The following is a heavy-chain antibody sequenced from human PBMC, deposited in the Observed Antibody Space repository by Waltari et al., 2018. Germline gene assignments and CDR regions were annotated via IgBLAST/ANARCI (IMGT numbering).Heavy chain of an antibody. CDR2: SIPIFGKE. V-gene: IGHV1-69*01. CDR1: GGTFSSYA. D-gene: IGHD6-13*01. J-gene: IGHJ4*02. CDR3: AGLGSSSWHNDY. Sequence: QVQLVQSGAEVKKPGSSVKVSCKASGGTFSSYAISWVRQAPGQGLGWMGGSIPIFGKENYAQEFQGRVTITADESTSTAYMELSSLRSEDTAVYYCAGLGSSSWHNDYWGQGTLVTVSS.